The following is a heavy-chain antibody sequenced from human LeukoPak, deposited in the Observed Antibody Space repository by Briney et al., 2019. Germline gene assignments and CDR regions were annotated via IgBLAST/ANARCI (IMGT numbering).Heavy chain of an antibody. CDR1: GYNFTGYY. CDR2: INPNSGGT. J-gene: IGHJ4*02. D-gene: IGHD1-26*01. Sequence: ASVKVSCKASGYNFTGYYMHWVRQAPGQGLEWMGWINPNSGGTYYTQKFQGRVTMTRDTSISTAYMELSSLRSDDTAVYYCARGGYSGTEKPNDYWGQGTLVTVSS. V-gene: IGHV1-2*02. CDR3: ARGGYSGTEKPNDY.